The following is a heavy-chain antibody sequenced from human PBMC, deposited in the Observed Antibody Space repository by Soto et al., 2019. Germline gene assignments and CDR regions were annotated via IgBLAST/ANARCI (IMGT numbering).Heavy chain of an antibody. CDR2: ISNTGST. CDR1: GITVSHNY. D-gene: IGHD2-15*01. J-gene: IGHJ4*02. V-gene: IGHV3-53*01. CDR3: AKVNVVVVAATFEYEYYFDY. Sequence: GSLKLSCVTSGITVSHNYMSWVRQAPGRGLEWVSAISNTGSTYYAGSVKGRSTISRDSSTNTLYLEVNSLRADDTAVYYCAKVNVVVVAATFEYEYYFDYWGQGTLVTVSS.